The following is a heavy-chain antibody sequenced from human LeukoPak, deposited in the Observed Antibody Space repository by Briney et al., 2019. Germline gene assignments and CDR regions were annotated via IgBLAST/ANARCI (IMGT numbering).Heavy chain of an antibody. V-gene: IGHV4-30-4*01. CDR1: GGSISSGDYY. J-gene: IGHJ6*02. D-gene: IGHD4-17*01. CDR3: ATSSGDTVTTDYYYGMDV. Sequence: KASETLSLTCTVSGGSISSGDYYWSWIRQPPGKGLEWMGYIYYSGSTYYNPSLKSRVTISVDTSKNQFSLKLSSVTAADTAVYYCATSSGDTVTTDYYYGMDVWGQGTTVTVSS. CDR2: IYYSGST.